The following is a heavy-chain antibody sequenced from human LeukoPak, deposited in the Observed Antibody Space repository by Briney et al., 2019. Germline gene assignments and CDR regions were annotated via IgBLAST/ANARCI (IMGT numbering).Heavy chain of an antibody. D-gene: IGHD5-12*01. CDR2: INWKGSNT. CDR1: GFTFDDYG. CDR3: AKDLGRGYYTFDP. Sequence: PGGSLRLSCAASGFTFDDYGTGWVRQPPGKGLEWVSGINWKGSNTGYADSVKGRFTISRDNAKNSLYLQMDSLRAEDTALYHCAKDLGRGYYTFDPWGQGILVTVSS. J-gene: IGHJ5*02. V-gene: IGHV3-20*01.